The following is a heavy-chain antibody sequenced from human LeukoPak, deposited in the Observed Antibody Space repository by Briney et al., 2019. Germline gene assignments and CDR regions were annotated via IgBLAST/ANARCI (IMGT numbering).Heavy chain of an antibody. J-gene: IGHJ3*02. CDR2: ISYDGNNK. CDR1: GFSFSTYA. V-gene: IGHV3-30*03. CDR3: ASSAIGYRDAFDI. D-gene: IGHD3-16*02. Sequence: PGKSLRLSCAASGFSFSTYALHWVRQAPGKGLEWVAVISYDGNNKFYAGSVKGRFNISRDNSKDTLYLQMSSLRGEDTAVYYCASSAIGYRDAFDIWGQGTMVTVSS.